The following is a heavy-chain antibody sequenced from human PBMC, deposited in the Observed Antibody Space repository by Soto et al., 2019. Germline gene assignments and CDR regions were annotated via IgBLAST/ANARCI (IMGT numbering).Heavy chain of an antibody. J-gene: IGHJ6*03. D-gene: IGHD2-2*01. CDR3: ARVYCSSTSCYYNYYMDV. Sequence: QVQLVQSGAEVKKPGASVKVSCKASGYTFTSYGISWVRQAPGQGLEWMGWISAYNGNTNYAQKLQGRVPMTTDTSTSTAYMELRSLRSDDTAVYYCARVYCSSTSCYYNYYMDVWGKGTTVTVSS. V-gene: IGHV1-18*01. CDR1: GYTFTSYG. CDR2: ISAYNGNT.